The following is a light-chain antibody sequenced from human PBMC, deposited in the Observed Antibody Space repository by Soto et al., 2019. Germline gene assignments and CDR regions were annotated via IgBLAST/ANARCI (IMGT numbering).Light chain of an antibody. Sequence: DVVMTQSPLSLPVTLGQPASISCRSSQSLVYSDGNTYLNWFQQRPGQSPRHLIYKVSSRDSGVPDRFGGSGSGTDFTLKISRVEAEDVGIYYCMQGSHWPFTFGPGTKVDI. J-gene: IGKJ3*01. CDR3: MQGSHWPFT. CDR1: QSLVYSDGNTY. V-gene: IGKV2-30*01. CDR2: KVS.